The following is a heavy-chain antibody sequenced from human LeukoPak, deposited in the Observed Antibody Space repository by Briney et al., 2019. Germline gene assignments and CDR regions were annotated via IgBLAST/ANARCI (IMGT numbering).Heavy chain of an antibody. J-gene: IGHJ5*02. CDR2: IYYSGST. Sequence: PSETLSLTCTVSGGSISSSSYYWGWIRQPPGKGLEWNGSIYYSGSTYYNPSLKTRATISVHTSKNHCSLKLSSVTAADTAVYYCARGGEWSDPWGEGNLVTVSS. CDR1: GGSISSSSYY. V-gene: IGHV4-39*02. D-gene: IGHD2-15*01. CDR3: ARGGEWSDP.